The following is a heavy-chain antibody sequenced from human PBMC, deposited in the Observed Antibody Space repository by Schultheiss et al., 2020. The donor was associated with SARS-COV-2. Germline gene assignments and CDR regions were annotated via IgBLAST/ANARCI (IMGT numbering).Heavy chain of an antibody. Sequence: GGSLRLSCKGSGYSFTSYWIGWVRQMPGKGLEWMGIIYPGDSDTRYSPSFQGQVTISADKSISTAYLQWSSLKASDTAMYYCARHRVGIYDWYYYYGMDVWGQGTTVTVSS. CDR1: GYSFTSYW. D-gene: IGHD3-3*01. V-gene: IGHV5-51*01. J-gene: IGHJ6*02. CDR2: IYPGDSDT. CDR3: ARHRVGIYDWYYYYGMDV.